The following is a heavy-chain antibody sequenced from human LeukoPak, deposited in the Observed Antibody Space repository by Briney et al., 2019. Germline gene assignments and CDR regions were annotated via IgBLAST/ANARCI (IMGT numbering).Heavy chain of an antibody. CDR3: AREVAAQYPFDN. V-gene: IGHV3-7*03. CDR1: GFTFSGYW. CDR2: IKQDGSQK. J-gene: IGHJ4*02. Sequence: GGSLRLSCAASGFTFSGYWMSWVRQAPGKGLEWVANIKQDGSQKYYVDSVKGRFIISRDNAKNSLFLQMDSLRAEDTAVYFCAREVAAQYPFDNWGQGALVSVSS. D-gene: IGHD2-15*01.